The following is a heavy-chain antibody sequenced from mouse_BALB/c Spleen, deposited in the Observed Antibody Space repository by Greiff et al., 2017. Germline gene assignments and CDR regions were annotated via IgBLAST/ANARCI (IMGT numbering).Heavy chain of an antibody. Sequence: EVHLVESGGGLVKPGGSLKLSCAASGFTFSSYAMSWVRQTPEKRLEWVATISSGGSYTYYPDSVKGRFTISRDNAKNTLYLQMSSLRSEDTAMYYCARLPRPGISPFDYWGQGTTLTVSS. CDR2: ISSGGSYT. CDR3: ARLPRPGISPFDY. V-gene: IGHV5-9-3*01. D-gene: IGHD1-1*01. CDR1: GFTFSSYA. J-gene: IGHJ2*01.